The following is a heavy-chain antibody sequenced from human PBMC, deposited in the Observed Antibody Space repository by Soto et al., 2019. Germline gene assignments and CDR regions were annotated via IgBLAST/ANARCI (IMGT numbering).Heavy chain of an antibody. Sequence: GSLRLSCXASGFTFSSYWMHWVRQAPGKGLVWVSRINSDGSSTSYADSVKGRFTISRDNAKNTLYLQMNSLRAEDTAVYYCARGDIVVVPAAIYGMDVWGQGTTVTVSS. CDR3: ARGDIVVVPAAIYGMDV. CDR2: INSDGSST. CDR1: GFTFSSYW. V-gene: IGHV3-74*01. J-gene: IGHJ6*02. D-gene: IGHD2-2*02.